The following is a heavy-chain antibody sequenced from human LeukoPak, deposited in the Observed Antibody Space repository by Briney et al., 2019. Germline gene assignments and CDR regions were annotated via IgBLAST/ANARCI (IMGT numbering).Heavy chain of an antibody. D-gene: IGHD1-26*01. V-gene: IGHV3-30*07. J-gene: IGHJ5*02. Sequence: GGSLRLSCAASGFTFGSYAMHWARQAPGKGLEWVSVISYEGSNQYYADSVKGRLTLSRDNSRNTLFLQMNSLRAEDTADYYCVRGSGDTVFDWVDDWGQGTLVIVSS. CDR3: VRGSGDTVFDWVDD. CDR2: ISYEGSNQ. CDR1: GFTFGSYA.